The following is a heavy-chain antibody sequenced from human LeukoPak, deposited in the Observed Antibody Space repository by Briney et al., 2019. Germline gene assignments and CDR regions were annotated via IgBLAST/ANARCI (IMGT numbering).Heavy chain of an antibody. V-gene: IGHV3-30*18. D-gene: IGHD3-10*01. CDR3: AKDVVFGVRGAFDY. J-gene: IGHJ4*02. Sequence: GESLKISCKGSGYSFTSYWIGWVRQMPGKGLEWGAVISYDGSNKYYADSVKGRFTISRDNSKNTLYLQMNSLRAEDTAVYYCAKDVVFGVRGAFDYWGQGTLVTVSS. CDR1: GYSFTSYW. CDR2: ISYDGSNK.